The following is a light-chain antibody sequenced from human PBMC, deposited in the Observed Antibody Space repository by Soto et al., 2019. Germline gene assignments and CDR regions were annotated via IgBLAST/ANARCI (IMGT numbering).Light chain of an antibody. CDR2: VAS. CDR3: QQSYSTLLT. J-gene: IGKJ4*01. V-gene: IGKV3-11*01. Sequence: EIVLTQSPATLSLSPGERATLSCRASQSVSSYLAWYQQKPGQAPRLLIYVASNRATGIPARFSGSGSGTDFTLTISSLEPEDFATYYCQQSYSTLLTFGGGTKVEIK. CDR1: QSVSSY.